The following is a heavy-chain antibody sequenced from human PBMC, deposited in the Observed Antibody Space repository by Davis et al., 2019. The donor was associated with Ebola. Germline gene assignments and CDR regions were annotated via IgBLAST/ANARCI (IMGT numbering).Heavy chain of an antibody. D-gene: IGHD3-10*01. Sequence: PGGSLRLSCTVSGDSISGFYWSWIRQPAGKGLEWIGRLFSSGTTHYNPSLKSRVTMSVDTPKIQFSLNLFSVTAADTAVYYCARAPIRMFRGIDDPFDIWGQGTLVTVSS. CDR1: GDSISGFY. V-gene: IGHV4-4*07. CDR3: ARAPIRMFRGIDDPFDI. J-gene: IGHJ3*02. CDR2: LFSSGTT.